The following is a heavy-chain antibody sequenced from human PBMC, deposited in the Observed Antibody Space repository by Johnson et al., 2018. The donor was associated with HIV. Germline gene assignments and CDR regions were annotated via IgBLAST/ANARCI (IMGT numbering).Heavy chain of an antibody. CDR1: GFTISGFY. D-gene: IGHD3-16*01. CDR3: VRDDRPDGFDI. Sequence: MLLVESGGGWVKPGGSLRLSCAASGFTISGFYMSWVRQAPGKVLEWLSVVSSGGTAYYESSLRGRFIASRDNSKNTLYRQMSSRRAEDTALYYCVRDDRPDGFDIWGQGTMVTVSS. CDR2: VSSGGTA. J-gene: IGHJ3*02. V-gene: IGHV3-66*02.